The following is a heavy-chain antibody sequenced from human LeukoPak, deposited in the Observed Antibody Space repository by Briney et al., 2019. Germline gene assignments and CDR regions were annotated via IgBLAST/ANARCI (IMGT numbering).Heavy chain of an antibody. D-gene: IGHD5-18*01. CDR2: INPNSGGT. CDR1: TFTGYY. Sequence: ASVKVSCKAYTFTGYYMHWVRQAPGQGLEWMGWINPNSGGTNYAQKFQGRVTMTRDTSISTAYMELSRLRSDDTAVYYCARYDSYGSDAFDIWGQGTMVTVSS. J-gene: IGHJ3*02. CDR3: ARYDSYGSDAFDI. V-gene: IGHV1-2*02.